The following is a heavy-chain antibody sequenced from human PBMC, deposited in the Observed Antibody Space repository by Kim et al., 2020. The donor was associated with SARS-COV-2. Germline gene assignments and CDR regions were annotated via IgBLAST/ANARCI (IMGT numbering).Heavy chain of an antibody. V-gene: IGHV3-48*04. CDR2: ISGSGIT. D-gene: IGHD3-22*01. CDR3: ARDGNYYDIRD. CDR1: GFTFSRYS. J-gene: IGHJ1*01. Sequence: GGSLRLSCAASGFTFSRYSMNWVRQAPGQGLEWLSYISGSGITYYAESVRGRFTISRDNARDSVYLQMNSLSVEDTAMYYCARDGNYYDIRDWGQGTLVTVSS.